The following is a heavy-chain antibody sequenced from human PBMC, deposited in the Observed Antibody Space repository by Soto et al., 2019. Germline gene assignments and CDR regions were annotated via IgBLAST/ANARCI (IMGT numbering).Heavy chain of an antibody. D-gene: IGHD1-26*01. CDR1: GDSITSGGSS. CDR2: IYHSGSA. V-gene: IGHV4-30-2*01. J-gene: IGHJ4*02. CDR3: ARGLITGSQYSGGWYYFDS. Sequence: SETPSLTCAVSGDSITSGGSSWSWIRQPPGKRLEWIGYIYHSGSAYYNPSLRSRVTISVDRSNNQFSLKLSSVTAADTAVYYCARGLITGSQYSGGWYYFDSWGQGTLVTVSS.